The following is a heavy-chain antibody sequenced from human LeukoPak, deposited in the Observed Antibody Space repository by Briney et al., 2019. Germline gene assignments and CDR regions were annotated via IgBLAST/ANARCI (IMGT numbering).Heavy chain of an antibody. D-gene: IGHD3-22*01. Sequence: SGPTLVKPTQTLTLTCSFSCFSLSTSGVSVGWIRQPPGKALEWLALIYWNDDKRYSPPLKSRLTITKDASENQVVLTMTNVDPVDTATYYCAHSSNYYDDDYWGQGTLVTVSS. CDR1: CFSLSTSGVS. CDR2: IYWNDDK. J-gene: IGHJ4*02. CDR3: AHSSNYYDDDY. V-gene: IGHV2-5*01.